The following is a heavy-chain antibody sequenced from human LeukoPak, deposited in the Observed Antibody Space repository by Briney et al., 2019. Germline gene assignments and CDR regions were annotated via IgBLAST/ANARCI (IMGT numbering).Heavy chain of an antibody. CDR3: ARIHSWQWLAYDAFDI. CDR1: GFTFSSYA. D-gene: IGHD6-19*01. CDR2: ISYDGSNK. V-gene: IGHV3-30*04. Sequence: GGSLRLSCAASGFTFSSYAMHWVRQAPGKGLEWVAVISYDGSNKYYADSVKGRFTISRDNSKNTLYLQMNSLRAEDTAVYYCARIHSWQWLAYDAFDIWGQGTMVTVSS. J-gene: IGHJ3*02.